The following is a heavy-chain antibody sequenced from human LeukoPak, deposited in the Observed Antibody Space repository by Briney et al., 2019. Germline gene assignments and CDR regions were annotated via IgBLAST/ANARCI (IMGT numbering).Heavy chain of an antibody. J-gene: IGHJ3*02. CDR3: ARELREHGVFDI. CDR2: ISGSGGST. V-gene: IGHV3-23*01. Sequence: PGGSLRLSCAASGFTFSSYGINWVRQAPGKGLEWVSGISGSGGSTYYAASVKGRFSISRDNSKNTVYLQMNSLRAEDTAVYYCARELREHGVFDIWGQGTMVTVSS. D-gene: IGHD1-26*01. CDR1: GFTFSSYG.